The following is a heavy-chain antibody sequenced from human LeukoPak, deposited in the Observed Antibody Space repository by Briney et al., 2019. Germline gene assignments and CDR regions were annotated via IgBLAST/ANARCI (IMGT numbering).Heavy chain of an antibody. V-gene: IGHV7-4-1*02. CDR3: ARFGRRALADIYYYGLDV. Sequence: ASVKVSCKVSGYTFSSYAMTWVREVPGQGLEWVGWINTDTGSPTYARGFTGRFVFSMDTSVSTAYLYISSLKAEDTAVYYCARFGRRALADIYYYGLDVWGQGTTVTVSS. CDR2: INTDTGSP. J-gene: IGHJ6*02. CDR1: GYTFSSYA. D-gene: IGHD6-19*01.